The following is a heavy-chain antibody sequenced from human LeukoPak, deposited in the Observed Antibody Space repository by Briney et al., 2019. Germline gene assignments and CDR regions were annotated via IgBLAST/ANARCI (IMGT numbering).Heavy chain of an antibody. V-gene: IGHV3-21*01. CDR1: GFTFCSYN. CDR3: AIDPGTVDTAMVPVWDY. Sequence: PGGSLRLSCAASGFTFCSYNMNWVRQAPGKGLEWGSSISSSSTYIYYADSGRGRFTISRDNDKNSLYLQMNSLRAEDTAVYYCAIDPGTVDTAMVPVWDYWGQGTLVTVSS. D-gene: IGHD5-18*01. CDR2: ISSSSTYI. J-gene: IGHJ4*02.